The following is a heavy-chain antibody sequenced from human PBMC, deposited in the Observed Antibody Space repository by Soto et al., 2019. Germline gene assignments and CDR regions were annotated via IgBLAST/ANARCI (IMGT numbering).Heavy chain of an antibody. J-gene: IGHJ4*02. CDR3: AKGSIEYSASVDN. Sequence: DVQLLESGGGLVQPGGSLRPSCAASGFSFSSYAMVWVRQAPGKGLEWVAVISDRGGSSYFAGSVKGRFTLSRDNSKNVLALEMNSLRAEDTAIYFCAKGSIEYSASVDNWGQGTLVVVSS. V-gene: IGHV3-23*01. D-gene: IGHD5-12*01. CDR1: GFSFSSYA. CDR2: ISDRGGSS.